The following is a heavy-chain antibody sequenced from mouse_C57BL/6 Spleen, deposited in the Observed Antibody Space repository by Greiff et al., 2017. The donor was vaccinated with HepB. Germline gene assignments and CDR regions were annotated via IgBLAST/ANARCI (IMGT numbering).Heavy chain of an antibody. CDR2: IYPGDGDT. V-gene: IGHV1-80*01. Sequence: VQLQESGAELVKPGASVKISCKASGYAFSSYWMNWVKQRPGKGLEWIGQIYPGDGDTNYNGEFKGKATLTADKSSSTAYMQLSSLTSEDSAVYFCAREVTTVDWYFDVWGTGTTVTVSS. J-gene: IGHJ1*03. CDR1: GYAFSSYW. D-gene: IGHD1-1*01. CDR3: AREVTTVDWYFDV.